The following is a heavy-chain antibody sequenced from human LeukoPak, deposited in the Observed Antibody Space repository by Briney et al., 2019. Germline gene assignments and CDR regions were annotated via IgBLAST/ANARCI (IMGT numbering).Heavy chain of an antibody. CDR3: ARHVDGYGPYFDY. V-gene: IGHV4-59*08. CDR2: IYYSGST. CDR1: GGSISSYY. Sequence: SETLSLTCTVSGGSISSYYWSWIRQPPGKGLEWIGYIYYSGSTNYNPSHKSRVTISVDTSKNQFSLKLSSVTAADTAVYYCARHVDGYGPYFDYWGQGTLVTVSS. J-gene: IGHJ4*02. D-gene: IGHD5-24*01.